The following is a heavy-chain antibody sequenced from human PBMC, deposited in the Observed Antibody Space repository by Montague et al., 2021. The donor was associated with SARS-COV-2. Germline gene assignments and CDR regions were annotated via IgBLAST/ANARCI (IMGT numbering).Heavy chain of an antibody. J-gene: IGHJ4*02. D-gene: IGHD3-9*01. Sequence: PALVKATQTLTLTCTFSGFSLSTGGMRASWIRQPPGKALEWLARXDWXDDKFYSTSLKTRLTISKDTSKNQVVLTMTNMDPVDTATYYCARSYYDILTAYYTPFDYWGQGTLVTVSS. CDR1: GFSLSTGGMR. V-gene: IGHV2-70*04. CDR3: ARSYYDILTAYYTPFDY. CDR2: XDWXDDK.